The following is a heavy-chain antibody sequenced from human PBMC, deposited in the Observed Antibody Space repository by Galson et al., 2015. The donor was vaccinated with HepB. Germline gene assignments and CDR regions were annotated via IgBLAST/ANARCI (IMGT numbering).Heavy chain of an antibody. V-gene: IGHV1-69*13. CDR3: ARGSIAAALDI. D-gene: IGHD6-13*01. CDR2: IVPIFGTA. CDR1: GYTFTSYA. J-gene: IGHJ3*02. Sequence: SVKVSCKASGYTFTSYAMNWVRQAPGQGLEWMGGIVPIFGTANYAQKFQGRVTITADESTSTAYMELSSLRSEDTAVYYCARGSIAAALDIWGQGTMVTVSS.